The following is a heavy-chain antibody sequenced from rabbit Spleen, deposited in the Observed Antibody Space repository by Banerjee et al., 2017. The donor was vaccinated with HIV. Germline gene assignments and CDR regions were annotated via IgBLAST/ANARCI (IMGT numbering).Heavy chain of an antibody. J-gene: IGHJ3*01. CDR2: INTDSATT. Sequence: QSLEESGGDLVQPEVFLTLTYTASGFTYSSGYDVCWVRQAPGKGLESITCINTDSATTYYARWAKGRFTISKTSSTTVTLQMTSLTAADTATYFCARGDIGYRYITRLDLWGQGTLVTVS. CDR1: GFTYSSGYD. V-gene: IGHV1S40*01. CDR3: ARGDIGYRYITRLDL. D-gene: IGHD7-1*01.